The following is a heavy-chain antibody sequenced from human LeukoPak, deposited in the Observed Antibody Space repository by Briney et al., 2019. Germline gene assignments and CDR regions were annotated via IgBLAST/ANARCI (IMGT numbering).Heavy chain of an antibody. Sequence: PSETLSLTCTVSGGSISSGSYCWSWIPQPAGKGLEWIGRIYTSGSTNYNPSLKSRVTISVDTSKNRFSLKLSSVTAADTAVYYCARGDFWSGYYTDYWGQGTLVTVSS. CDR2: IYTSGST. V-gene: IGHV4-61*02. J-gene: IGHJ4*02. CDR3: ARGDFWSGYYTDY. D-gene: IGHD3-3*01. CDR1: GGSISSGSYC.